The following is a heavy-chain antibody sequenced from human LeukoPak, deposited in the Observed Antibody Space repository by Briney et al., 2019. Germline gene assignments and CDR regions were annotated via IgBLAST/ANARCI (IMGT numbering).Heavy chain of an antibody. V-gene: IGHV3-53*05. CDR2: IYSDGTT. CDR3: ARCYSSGWSYYFDY. CDR1: GFTVRSNC. J-gene: IGHJ4*02. Sequence: GGSLRLSCVASGFTVRSNCMTWVRQAPGKGLEWVSVIYSDGTTYYSDSVRGRFTISRDNSKSTLYLQMNSLRAEDTAVYYCARCYSSGWSYYFDYWGQGTLVTVSS. D-gene: IGHD6-19*01.